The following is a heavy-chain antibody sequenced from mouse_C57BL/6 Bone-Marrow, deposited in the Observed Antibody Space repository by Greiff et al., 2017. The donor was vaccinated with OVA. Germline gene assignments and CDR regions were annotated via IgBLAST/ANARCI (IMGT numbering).Heavy chain of an antibody. Sequence: QVQLQQSGAELVRPGASVTLSCKASGYTFTDYEMHWVKQTPVHGLEWIGAIDPETGGTAYNQKFKGKAILTADKSSSTAYMELRSLTSEDSAVYYCTRRWERGDYWGQGTTLTVSS. CDR1: GYTFTDYE. D-gene: IGHD4-1*01. V-gene: IGHV1-15*01. CDR3: TRRWERGDY. J-gene: IGHJ2*01. CDR2: IDPETGGT.